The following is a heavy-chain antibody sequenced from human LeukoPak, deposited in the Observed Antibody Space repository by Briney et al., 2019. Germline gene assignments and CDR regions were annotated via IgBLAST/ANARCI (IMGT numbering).Heavy chain of an antibody. CDR2: INPNSGGA. Sequence: ASVKVSCKASGYTFTEYYMHWVRQAPGRGLEWMGWINPNSGGANYAENFQGRVTMTRDTSISTAYMELSSLRYDDTALHYCARGQSLNDYWGQGTLVTVSS. V-gene: IGHV1-2*02. CDR1: GYTFTEYY. J-gene: IGHJ4*02. CDR3: ARGQSLNDY.